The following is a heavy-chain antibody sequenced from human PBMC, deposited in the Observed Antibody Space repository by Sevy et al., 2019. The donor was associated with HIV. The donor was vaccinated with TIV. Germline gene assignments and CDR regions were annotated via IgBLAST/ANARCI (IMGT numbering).Heavy chain of an antibody. J-gene: IGHJ6*03. Sequence: SETLSLTCTVSGGSISSYYWSWIRQPPGKGLEWIGYIYYSGSTNYNPSLKSRVTISVDTSKNQFSLKLSSVTAADTAVYYCARVNGGSYFYYYYYYMDVWGKGTTVTVSS. D-gene: IGHD1-26*01. V-gene: IGHV4-59*01. CDR3: ARVNGGSYFYYYYYYMDV. CDR2: IYYSGST. CDR1: GGSISSYY.